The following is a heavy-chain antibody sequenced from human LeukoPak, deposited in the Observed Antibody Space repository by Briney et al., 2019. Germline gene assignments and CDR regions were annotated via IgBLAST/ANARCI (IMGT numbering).Heavy chain of an antibody. J-gene: IGHJ4*02. CDR2: IKEDGRET. CDR3: VKAQNFRPSAFFDS. Sequence: GGSLGLSCAASGFTFSNYWMSWVRQAPGQGPEWVANIKEDGRETYYLDSVEGRFTISRDNAKNSLELQMNSLRVEDTAVYHCVKAQNFRPSAFFDSWGQGTLVTVSS. V-gene: IGHV3-7*01. CDR1: GFTFSNYW. D-gene: IGHD1-7*01.